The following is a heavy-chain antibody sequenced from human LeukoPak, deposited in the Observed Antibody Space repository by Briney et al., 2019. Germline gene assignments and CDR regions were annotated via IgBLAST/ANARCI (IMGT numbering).Heavy chain of an antibody. V-gene: IGHV4-59*01. Sequence: KPSETLSLTCTVSGGSISSYYWSWIRQPPGKGLEWIGYISYSGSPNYNPSLKSRVTISVDTSKNQFSLKLSSVTAADTAVYYCARELKVGNTGYYFDSWGQGTLVTVSS. CDR1: GGSISSYY. J-gene: IGHJ4*02. CDR3: ARELKVGNTGYYFDS. D-gene: IGHD2/OR15-2a*01. CDR2: ISYSGSP.